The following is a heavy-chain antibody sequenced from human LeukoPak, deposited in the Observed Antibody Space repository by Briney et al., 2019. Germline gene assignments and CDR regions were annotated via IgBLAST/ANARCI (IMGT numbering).Heavy chain of an antibody. CDR1: GYTFTSYY. D-gene: IGHD3-3*01. V-gene: IGHV1-46*01. Sequence: ASVKVSCKASGYTFTSYYMHLVLQAPAQGLEWVGIINPSGGCTSYAQKFQGRVIMTRDMSTSTVYMELSSLRSEDTAVYYCARTVFGVGPHAFDIWGQGTMVTVSS. CDR2: INPSGGCT. J-gene: IGHJ3*02. CDR3: ARTVFGVGPHAFDI.